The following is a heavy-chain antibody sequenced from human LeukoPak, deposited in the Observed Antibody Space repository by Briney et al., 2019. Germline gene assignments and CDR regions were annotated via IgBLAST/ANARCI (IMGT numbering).Heavy chain of an antibody. Sequence: GGSLRLSCAASGFTFSSYAMSWVRQAPGKGLEWVSAISGSGGSPYYADSVKGRFTISRDNSKNTLYLQMNSLRAEDTAVYYCAKGRVDTAILYVYFDYWGQGTLVTVSS. CDR1: GFTFSSYA. D-gene: IGHD5-18*01. CDR3: AKGRVDTAILYVYFDY. J-gene: IGHJ4*02. V-gene: IGHV3-23*01. CDR2: ISGSGGSP.